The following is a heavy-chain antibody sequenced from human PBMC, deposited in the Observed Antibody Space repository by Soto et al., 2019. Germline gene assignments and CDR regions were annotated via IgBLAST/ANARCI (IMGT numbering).Heavy chain of an antibody. CDR3: ARDQESITDRILQY. CDR1: GDTFASFG. D-gene: IGHD3-10*01. V-gene: IGHV1-18*01. Sequence: ASVKVSCKASGDTFASFGFSWVRQAPGQGLEWLGWISAYNGNTHYAQKVRDRVTLTTDTSTNAAYMELRSLTSDDTAVYYCARDQESITDRILQYWGQGTRVTVSS. CDR2: ISAYNGNT. J-gene: IGHJ4*02.